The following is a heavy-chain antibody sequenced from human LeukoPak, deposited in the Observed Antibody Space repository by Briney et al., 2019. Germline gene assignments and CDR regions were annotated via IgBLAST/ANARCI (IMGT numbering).Heavy chain of an antibody. V-gene: IGHV2-70*11. CDR1: GFSLSTSGMC. D-gene: IGHD3-22*01. CDR2: IDWDDDK. J-gene: IGHJ3*02. Sequence: SGPTLVNPTQTLTLTCTFSGFSLSTSGMCVSWIRQPPGKALEWLARIDWDDDKYYSRSLKTRLTISKDTSKNQVVLTMTNVDPVDTATYYCARTSYYYDSSDGFDIWGQGTMVTVSS. CDR3: ARTSYYYDSSDGFDI.